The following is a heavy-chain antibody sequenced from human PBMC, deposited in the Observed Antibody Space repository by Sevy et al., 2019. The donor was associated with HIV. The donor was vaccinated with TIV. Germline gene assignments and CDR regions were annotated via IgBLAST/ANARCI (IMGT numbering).Heavy chain of an antibody. V-gene: IGHV3-30*18. CDR3: AKGGASQQSGEFDY. CDR2: ISYDGVKK. Sequence: GGSLRLSCAASGFSNYAMHWVRQAPGKGLEWVALISYDGVKKYYVGSVKGRFTISRDKSKNTVYLQMNSLRGEDTAIYYWAKGGASQQSGEFDYGGRGGRVTFSS. CDR1: GFSNYA. J-gene: IGHJ4*02. D-gene: IGHD3-10*01.